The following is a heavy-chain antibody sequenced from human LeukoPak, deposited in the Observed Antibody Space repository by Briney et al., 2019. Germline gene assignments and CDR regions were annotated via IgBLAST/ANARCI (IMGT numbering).Heavy chain of an antibody. CDR1: GFTFSTYA. J-gene: IGHJ4*02. D-gene: IGHD1-26*01. CDR2: ITNSGSNT. V-gene: IGHV3-23*01. CDR3: ASLSWEPLRDY. Sequence: GGSLRLSCAASGFTFSTYAMSWVRQAPGKGLDWVSTITNSGSNTYSADSVEGRFTVSRDNSRNTLYLQMKSLRAEDTAVYFCASLSWEPLRDYWGQGTLVTVSS.